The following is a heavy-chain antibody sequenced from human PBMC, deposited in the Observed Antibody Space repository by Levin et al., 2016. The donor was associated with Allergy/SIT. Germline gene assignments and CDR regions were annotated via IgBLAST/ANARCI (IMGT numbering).Heavy chain of an antibody. Sequence: WIRQPPGKGLEWIGYIYYSGSTNYNPSLKSRVTISVDTSKNQFSLKLSSVTAADTAVYYCARGRRENFDYWGQGTLVTVSS. CDR3: ARGRRENFDY. CDR2: IYYSGST. J-gene: IGHJ4*02. V-gene: IGHV4-59*01.